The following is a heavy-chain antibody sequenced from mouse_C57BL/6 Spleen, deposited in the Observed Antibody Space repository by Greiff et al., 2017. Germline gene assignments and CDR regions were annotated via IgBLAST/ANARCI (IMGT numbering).Heavy chain of an antibody. CDR1: GYSFTGYY. D-gene: IGHD4-1*01. CDR2: FNPSTGGT. CDR3: ARGGTGGEEYFDY. J-gene: IGHJ2*01. V-gene: IGHV1-42*01. Sequence: VQLQQSGPELVKPGASVKISCKASGYSFTGYYMNWVKQSPEKSLEWIGEFNPSTGGTTYNQKFKAKATLTVDKSSSTAYMQLKSQTAEDSAVYYCARGGTGGEEYFDYWGQGTTLTVSS.